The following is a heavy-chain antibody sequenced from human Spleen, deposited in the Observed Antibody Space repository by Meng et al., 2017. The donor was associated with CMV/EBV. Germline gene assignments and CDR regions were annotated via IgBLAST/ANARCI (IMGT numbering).Heavy chain of an antibody. CDR2: IIPIFGTA. CDR3: ARAPLLRLRYFSPPDY. J-gene: IGHJ4*02. CDR1: GGTFSSYA. V-gene: IGHV1-69*05. Sequence: SVQVSCKASGGTFSSYAISWVRQAPGQGLEWMGGIIPIFGTANCAQKFQGRVTITTDESTSTAYMELSSLRSEDTAVYYCARAPLLRLRYFSPPDYWGQGTLVTVSS. D-gene: IGHD3-9*01.